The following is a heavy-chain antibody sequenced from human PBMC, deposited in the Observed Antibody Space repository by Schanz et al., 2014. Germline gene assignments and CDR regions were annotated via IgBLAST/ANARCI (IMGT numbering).Heavy chain of an antibody. CDR3: ARDGEAAAGCDY. D-gene: IGHD6-13*01. CDR2: INPSSGTT. V-gene: IGHV1-46*03. CDR1: GYTFTSYY. J-gene: IGHJ4*02. Sequence: QVQLVQSGAEVKKPGASVKVSCKASGYTFTSYYIHWVRQAPGQGLEWMGKINPSSGTTRIAQNYQGRLTVTRDTSTSTVNMELSSLRSEDTAVYYCARDGEAAAGCDYWGQGTLVTVSS.